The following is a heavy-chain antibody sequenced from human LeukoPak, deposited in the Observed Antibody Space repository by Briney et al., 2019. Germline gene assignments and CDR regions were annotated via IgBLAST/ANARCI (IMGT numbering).Heavy chain of an antibody. Sequence: GGSLRLSCAASRFTFSSYAMSWVRQAPGKGLEWVSAISGSGGSTYYADSVKGRFTISRDNSKNTLYLQMNSLRAEDTAVYYCAKVYKYDYVWGSYRRGLDYWGQGTLVTVSS. CDR1: RFTFSSYA. J-gene: IGHJ4*02. CDR2: ISGSGGST. D-gene: IGHD3-16*02. CDR3: AKVYKYDYVWGSYRRGLDY. V-gene: IGHV3-23*01.